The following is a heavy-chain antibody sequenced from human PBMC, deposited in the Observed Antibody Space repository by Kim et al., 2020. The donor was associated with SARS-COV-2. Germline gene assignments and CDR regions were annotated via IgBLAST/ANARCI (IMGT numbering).Heavy chain of an antibody. J-gene: IGHJ3*02. CDR3: ARHVGIAGAAYDAFDI. V-gene: IGHV5-51*01. CDR2: IYPGDSDT. CDR1: GYSSTSYW. Sequence: GESLKISCKGSGYSSTSYWIGWVRQMPGKGLEWMGIIYPGDSDTRYSPSFQGQVTISADKSISTAYLQWSSLKASDTAMYYCARHVGIAGAAYDAFDIWGQGTMVTVSS. D-gene: IGHD6-19*01.